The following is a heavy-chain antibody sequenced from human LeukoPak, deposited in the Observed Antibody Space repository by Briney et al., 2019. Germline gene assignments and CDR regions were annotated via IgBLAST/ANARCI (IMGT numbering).Heavy chain of an antibody. Sequence: PSETLSLTCTVSGGSISSYYWSWIRQPPGKGLEWIGYLFHSGTRRYTPSLKSRVTISADTTRNQFFLSLNSTTAANTAVYYCARRRGWKQQVVYFDYRGQGTLATVSS. CDR1: GGSISSYY. J-gene: IGHJ4*02. CDR2: LFHSGTR. D-gene: IGHD6-13*01. CDR3: ARRRGWKQQVVYFDY. V-gene: IGHV4-59*08.